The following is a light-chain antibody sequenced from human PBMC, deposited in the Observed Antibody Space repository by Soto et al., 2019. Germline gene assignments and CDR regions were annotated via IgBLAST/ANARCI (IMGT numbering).Light chain of an antibody. J-gene: IGKJ3*01. Sequence: EIVLTQSPATLSLSPGERATLSCRASQSIRNYLAWYQQKPGQTPRLLSYDASSRAADIPARSSGNGSGTDFTPTIRSLEPEDFAVYFCQQRSNSPLTFGPGTKVESK. CDR1: QSIRNY. CDR2: DAS. CDR3: QQRSNSPLT. V-gene: IGKV3-11*01.